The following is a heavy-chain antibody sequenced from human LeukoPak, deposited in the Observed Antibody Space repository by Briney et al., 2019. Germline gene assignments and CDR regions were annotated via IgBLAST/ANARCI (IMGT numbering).Heavy chain of an antibody. CDR3: ARDRAVVRGVIPTYFYYGMDV. Sequence: GASVKVSCKVSGYTLSELSMHWVRQAPGKGLEWMGGFDPEDDEASYAQKFQGRVTMTEDTSTDTAYMELSSLRSDDTAVYYCARDRAVVRGVIPTYFYYGMDVWGQGTTVTVSS. CDR1: GYTLSELS. J-gene: IGHJ6*02. V-gene: IGHV1-24*01. D-gene: IGHD3-10*01. CDR2: FDPEDDEA.